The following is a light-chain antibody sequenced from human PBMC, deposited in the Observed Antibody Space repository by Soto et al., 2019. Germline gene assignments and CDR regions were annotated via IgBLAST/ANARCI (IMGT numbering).Light chain of an antibody. CDR1: SGHTNYA. J-gene: IGLJ2*01. CDR3: QTWDTGIGV. Sequence: QLVLTQSPSASASLGASVKLTCTLSSGHTNYAIAWHQQHPEKGPRFLMKLNSDGSHRKGDGIPDRFSGSSSGSERYLTISSLQSGDEDDYYCQTWDTGIGVFGGGTKLTVL. CDR2: LNSDGSH. V-gene: IGLV4-69*01.